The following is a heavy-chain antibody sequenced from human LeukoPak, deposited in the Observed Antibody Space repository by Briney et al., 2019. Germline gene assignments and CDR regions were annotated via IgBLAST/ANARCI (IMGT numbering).Heavy chain of an antibody. CDR1: RGSISGYY. CDR2: FYYTGST. J-gene: IGHJ4*02. V-gene: IGHV4-59*01. CDR3: ARVLPNYYDSSGYYYISYYFDY. Sequence: SETLSLTCTVPRGSISGYYWCWIWQPPGEGLEWIGFFYYTGSTTYILSLKSRVTISVDTSKNQFSLKLSSVTAADTAVYYCARVLPNYYDSSGYYYISYYFDYWGQGTLVTVSS. D-gene: IGHD3-22*01.